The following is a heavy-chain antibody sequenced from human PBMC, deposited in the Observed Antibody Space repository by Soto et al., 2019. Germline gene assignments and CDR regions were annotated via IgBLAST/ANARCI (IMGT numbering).Heavy chain of an antibody. D-gene: IGHD3-3*01. CDR3: ARDQFLEWLGDMDV. CDR2: ISSSSSYI. CDR1: GFTFSSYS. J-gene: IGHJ6*02. V-gene: IGHV3-21*01. Sequence: GGSLRLSCAASGFTFSSYSMNWVRQAPGKGLEWVSSISSSSSYIYYADSVKGRFTISRDNAKNSLYLQMNSLRAEDTAVYYCARDQFLEWLGDMDVWGQGTTVTVSS.